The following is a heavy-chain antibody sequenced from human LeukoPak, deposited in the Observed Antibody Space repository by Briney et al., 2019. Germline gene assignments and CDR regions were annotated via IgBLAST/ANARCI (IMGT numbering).Heavy chain of an antibody. CDR2: IRQDGSEK. D-gene: IGHD6-19*01. V-gene: IGHV3-7*01. CDR1: GFTFSSHC. CDR3: ARVRIAVAVSAFDI. Sequence: GGSLRLSCEASGFTFSSHCMSWVRQAPGKALEWVAKIRQDGSEKYYVDSVKGRFTISRDNAKNSLYLQMSILRAADTAVYYCARVRIAVAVSAFDIWGQGTMVTVYS. J-gene: IGHJ3*02.